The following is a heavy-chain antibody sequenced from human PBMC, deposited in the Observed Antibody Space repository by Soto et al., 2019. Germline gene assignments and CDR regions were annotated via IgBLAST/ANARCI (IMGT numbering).Heavy chain of an antibody. CDR1: GLPCVDYA. D-gene: IGHD6-13*01. J-gene: IGHJ1*01. Sequence: GGSLSLSCEASGLPCVDYAMHWVRQVQGKGLEWVSGINWNSGSIGNGDSVKGRFYISRDNAKNSLHLQMNSLSAEDTAFYYCVKDESINWYSGHFRHWGQGTLVTAPQ. CDR3: VKDESINWYSGHFRH. V-gene: IGHV3-9*01. CDR2: INWNSGSI.